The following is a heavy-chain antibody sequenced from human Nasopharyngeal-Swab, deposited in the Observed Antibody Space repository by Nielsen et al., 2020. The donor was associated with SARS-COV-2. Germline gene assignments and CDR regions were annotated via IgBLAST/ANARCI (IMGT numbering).Heavy chain of an antibody. J-gene: IGHJ4*02. CDR1: GFTFCSYE. CDR2: ISSSGSTR. V-gene: IGHV3-48*03. Sequence: GGSLRLSCAASGFTFCSYEMNWVCQALGKGLEWVSYISSSGSTRYYADSVKGRFTISRDNAKNSLYLQMNSLRAEDTAVYYCARDYCSCSNCFDYWGQGTLVTVSS. D-gene: IGHD2-2*01. CDR3: ARDYCSCSNCFDY.